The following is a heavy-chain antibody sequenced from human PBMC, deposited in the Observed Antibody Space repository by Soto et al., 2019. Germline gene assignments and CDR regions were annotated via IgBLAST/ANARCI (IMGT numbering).Heavy chain of an antibody. CDR2: LIPIFGTA. CDR1: GGTFSSYA. CDR3: ASLIAAAGPPHSPRYYYGMDV. J-gene: IGHJ6*02. D-gene: IGHD6-13*01. Sequence: QVQLVQSGAEVKKPGSSVKVSCKASGGTFSSYAISWVRQAPGQGLERMGGLIPIFGTAAYAQKFQGRVTIPADESTSTAKMELSSLRSEDTAVYYCASLIAAAGPPHSPRYYYGMDVWGQGTTVTGSS. V-gene: IGHV1-69*12.